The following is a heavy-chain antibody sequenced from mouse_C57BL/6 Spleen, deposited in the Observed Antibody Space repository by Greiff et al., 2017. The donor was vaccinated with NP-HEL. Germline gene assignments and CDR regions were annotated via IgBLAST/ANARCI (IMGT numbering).Heavy chain of an antibody. CDR1: GYSITSGYD. J-gene: IGHJ1*03. V-gene: IGHV3-1*01. CDR2: ISYSGST. CDR3: ARDWDGYFDV. Sequence: EVQRVESGPGMVKPSQSLSLTCTVTGYSITSGYDWHWIRHFPGNKLEWMGYISYSGSTNYNPSLKSRISITHDTSKNHFFLKLNSVTTEDTATYYCARDWDGYFDVWGTGTTVTVSS. D-gene: IGHD4-1*01.